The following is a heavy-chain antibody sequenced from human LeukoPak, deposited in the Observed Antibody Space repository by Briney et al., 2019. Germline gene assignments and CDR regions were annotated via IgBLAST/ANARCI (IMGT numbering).Heavy chain of an antibody. J-gene: IGHJ3*02. CDR1: GGSISSSSYY. V-gene: IGHV4-61*05. Sequence: SETLSLTCTVSGGSISSSSYYWGWIRQPPGKGMEWIGYIYYSGSTNYNPSLKSRVTISVDTSKNQFSLKLSSVTAADTAVYYCASTYYYGSGTSAFDIWGQGTMVTVSS. CDR2: IYYSGST. CDR3: ASTYYYGSGTSAFDI. D-gene: IGHD3-10*01.